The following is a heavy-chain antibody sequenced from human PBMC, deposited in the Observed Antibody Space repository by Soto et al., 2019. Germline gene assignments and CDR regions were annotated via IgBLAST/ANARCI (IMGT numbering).Heavy chain of an antibody. CDR3: ASPPTGLLATVIDY. J-gene: IGHJ4*02. CDR1: GFTFSSYA. V-gene: IGHV3-23*01. Sequence: EVQLLESGGGLVQPGGSLRLSCAASGFTFSSYAMSWVRQAPGKGLGWVSAISGRGGSTYYADSVKGRFTISRDNSKNTLYLQMNSLRAEDTAVYYCASPPTGLLATVIDYWGQGTLVTVSS. D-gene: IGHD4-17*01. CDR2: ISGRGGST.